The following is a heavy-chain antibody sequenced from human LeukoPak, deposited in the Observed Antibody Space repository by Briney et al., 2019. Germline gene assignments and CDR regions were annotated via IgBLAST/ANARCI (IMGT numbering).Heavy chain of an antibody. CDR1: GYPFTNYW. D-gene: IGHD6-13*01. CDR3: ARGSRIAAADY. CDR2: IYPGDSDT. J-gene: IGHJ4*02. V-gene: IGHV5-51*01. Sequence: GESLKISCKGSGYPFTNYWIGWVRQMPGKGREWMGIIYPGDSDTRYSPSFQGQVTISADKSISTAYLQWSSLKASDTAMYYCARGSRIAAADYWGQGTLVTVSS.